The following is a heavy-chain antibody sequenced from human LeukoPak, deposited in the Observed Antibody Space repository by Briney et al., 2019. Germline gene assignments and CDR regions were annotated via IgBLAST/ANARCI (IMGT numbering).Heavy chain of an antibody. Sequence: GGSLRLSCAASGLTFSSYWMRWVRQAPGKGLEWVANIKQDGSEKYYVDSVKGRFTISRDNAKNSLYLQMNSLRAEDTAVYYCARILDSAWGELGYWGQGTLVTVSS. CDR3: ARILDSAWGELGY. CDR2: IKQDGSEK. J-gene: IGHJ4*02. V-gene: IGHV3-7*01. D-gene: IGHD6-19*01. CDR1: GLTFSSYW.